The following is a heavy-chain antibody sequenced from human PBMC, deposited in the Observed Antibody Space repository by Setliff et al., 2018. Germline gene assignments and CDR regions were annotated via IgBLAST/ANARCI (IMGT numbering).Heavy chain of an antibody. Sequence: SETLSLTCSVSDDSFYSSSYYWAWIRQPPGRGLEWIGSISYDGATNYNSSLKSRDAMSLDVPERQFALKLSSVTAVDAAVYYCAREGRWDYSYPIYWGQGILVTVSS. V-gene: IGHV4-39*01. CDR2: ISYDGAT. CDR3: AREGRWDYSYPIY. J-gene: IGHJ4*02. D-gene: IGHD4-4*01. CDR1: DDSFYSSSYY.